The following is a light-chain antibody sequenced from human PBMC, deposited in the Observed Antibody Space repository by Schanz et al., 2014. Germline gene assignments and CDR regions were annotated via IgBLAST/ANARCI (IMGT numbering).Light chain of an antibody. CDR1: QTITPSS. Sequence: EIVLTQSPGTLSLSPGEGATLSCRASQTITPSSLAWYQQKPGQAPRLLIFGASTRATGIPDRFSGSGSGTDFTLTISRLEPEDFAVYHCQHYGSSLWTFGQGTKVEIK. CDR3: QHYGSSLWT. J-gene: IGKJ1*01. CDR2: GAS. V-gene: IGKV3-20*01.